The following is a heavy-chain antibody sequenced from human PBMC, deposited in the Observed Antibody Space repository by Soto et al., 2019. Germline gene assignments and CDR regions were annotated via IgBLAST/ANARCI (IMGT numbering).Heavy chain of an antibody. V-gene: IGHV3-53*01. Sequence: PGGSLSLSCAASGFTVSGMFMNWVRQAPGKGLEWVSVIYPAGPTYYADSVKGRFTISRDNSKNTLFLQLNNLRAEDTAVYYCARDADSSGLHYWGQGILVTVSS. D-gene: IGHD6-19*01. J-gene: IGHJ4*02. CDR2: IYPAGPT. CDR1: GFTVSGMF. CDR3: ARDADSSGLHY.